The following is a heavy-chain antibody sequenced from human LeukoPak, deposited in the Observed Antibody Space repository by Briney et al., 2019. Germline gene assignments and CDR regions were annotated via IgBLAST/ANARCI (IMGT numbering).Heavy chain of an antibody. CDR1: GYTFTCYY. D-gene: IGHD6-19*01. CDR3: AREAPQYSSGWYYDYYYYYGMDV. J-gene: IGHJ6*02. CDR2: INPNSGGT. Sequence: ASVKVSCKASGYTFTCYYMHWVRQAPGQGLEWMGRINPNSGGTNYAQKFQGRVTMTRDTSISTAYMELSRLRSDDTAVYYCAREAPQYSSGWYYDYYYYYGMDVWGQGTTVTVSS. V-gene: IGHV1-2*06.